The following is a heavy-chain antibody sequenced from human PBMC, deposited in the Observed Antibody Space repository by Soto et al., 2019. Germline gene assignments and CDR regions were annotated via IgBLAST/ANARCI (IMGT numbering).Heavy chain of an antibody. J-gene: IGHJ2*01. Sequence: EVQLLESGGGLVQPGGSLRLSCAASGFTFSSYAMSWVRQAPGKGLEWVSAISGSGGSTYYADSVKGRFTISRDNSNNTLYLQMNSLRAEDTAVYCGATHALQEWLRFGYFDLWGRGTLVTVSS. CDR3: ATHALQEWLRFGYFDL. CDR1: GFTFSSYA. D-gene: IGHD5-12*01. V-gene: IGHV3-23*01. CDR2: ISGSGGST.